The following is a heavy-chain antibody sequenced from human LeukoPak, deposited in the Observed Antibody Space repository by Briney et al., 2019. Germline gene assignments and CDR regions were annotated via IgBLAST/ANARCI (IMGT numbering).Heavy chain of an antibody. D-gene: IGHD3-10*01. Sequence: ASVKVSCKASGYTFTSYYMHWVRQAPGQGLEWMGRIIPIFGTANYAQKFQGRVTITTDESTSTAYMELSSLRSEDTAVYYCARGPSRTFWSYSMVYWGQGTLVTVSS. V-gene: IGHV1-69*05. CDR1: GYTFTSYY. J-gene: IGHJ4*02. CDR2: IIPIFGTA. CDR3: ARGPSRTFWSYSMVY.